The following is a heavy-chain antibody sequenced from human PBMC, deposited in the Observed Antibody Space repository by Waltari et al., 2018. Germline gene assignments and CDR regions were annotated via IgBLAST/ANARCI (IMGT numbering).Heavy chain of an antibody. Sequence: EVQLVESGGGLVQPGGSLRLSCAASGFTFSSYSMNWVRQAPGKGLEWVSYISSSSTIYYADSVKGRFTISRDNAKNSLYLQMNSLRAEDTAVYYCARDLVAAAGTSQALVDYWGQGTLVTVSS. CDR1: GFTFSSYS. V-gene: IGHV3-48*04. CDR2: ISSSSTI. CDR3: ARDLVAAAGTSQALVDY. D-gene: IGHD6-13*01. J-gene: IGHJ4*02.